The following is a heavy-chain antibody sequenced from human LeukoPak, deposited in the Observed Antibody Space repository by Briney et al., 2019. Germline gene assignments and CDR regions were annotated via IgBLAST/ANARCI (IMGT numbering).Heavy chain of an antibody. Sequence: SETLSLTCTVSGGSISGYYWSWIRQPPGKGLEWIGSIYYSGSTYYNPSLKSRVTISVDTSKNQFSLKLSSVTAADTAVYYCASSETLHLTMIVVHPAPHWGQGTLVTVSS. D-gene: IGHD3-22*01. CDR3: ASSETLHLTMIVVHPAPH. CDR2: IYYSGST. V-gene: IGHV4-59*05. CDR1: GGSISGYY. J-gene: IGHJ4*02.